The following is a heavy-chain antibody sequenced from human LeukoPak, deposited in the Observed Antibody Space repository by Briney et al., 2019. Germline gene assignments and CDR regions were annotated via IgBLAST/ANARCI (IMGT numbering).Heavy chain of an antibody. D-gene: IGHD3-22*01. Sequence: SETLSLTCTVSGYSISSGYYWGWIRQPPGKGLEWIGSIYESGSTYYNPSLKSRVTISVDTSKNQFSLRMNSVTAADTALYYCASTSPKYYYESSGYSSLFDNWGQGTLVTVSS. CDR3: ASTSPKYYYESSGYSSLFDN. J-gene: IGHJ4*02. CDR2: IYESGST. CDR1: GYSISSGYY. V-gene: IGHV4-38-2*02.